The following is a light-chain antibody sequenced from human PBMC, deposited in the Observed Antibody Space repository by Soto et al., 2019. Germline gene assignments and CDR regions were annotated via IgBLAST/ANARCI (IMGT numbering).Light chain of an antibody. CDR1: QKIDDW. J-gene: IGKJ1*01. CDR2: RAS. Sequence: DGQMTQSPSTLAASVGDRVTSSCRASQKIDDWMAWYQQKPGNAPKLLIYRASYLESGVPSRFSGSGSGTEFTLTISSLEPDDFATYYCQQYHRWTFGQGTKVDIK. V-gene: IGKV1-5*03. CDR3: QQYHRWT.